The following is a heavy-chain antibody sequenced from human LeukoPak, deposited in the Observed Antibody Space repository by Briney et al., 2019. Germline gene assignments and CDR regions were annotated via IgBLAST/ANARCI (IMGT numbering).Heavy chain of an antibody. V-gene: IGHV3-53*01. D-gene: IGHD3-22*01. CDR1: GFTFSYYS. J-gene: IGHJ6*03. CDR3: AREPLAYYYDSSGYFSARYYYYMDV. CDR2: IYSGGST. Sequence: PGGSLRLSCAASGFTFSYYSMIWVRQAPGKGLEWVSVIYSGGSTYYADSVKGRFTISRDNSKNTLYLQMNSLRAEDTAVYYCAREPLAYYYDSSGYFSARYYYYMDVWGKGTTVTVSS.